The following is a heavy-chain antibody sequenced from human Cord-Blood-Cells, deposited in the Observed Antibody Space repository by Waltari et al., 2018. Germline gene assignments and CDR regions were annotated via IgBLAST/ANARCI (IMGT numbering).Heavy chain of an antibody. CDR1: GFTFSSYS. CDR3: ARIRMGSSSYFQH. CDR2: IRSSSTI. V-gene: IGHV3-48*02. D-gene: IGHD6-6*01. J-gene: IGHJ1*01. Sequence: EVQLVESGGGLVQPGGALRLSCAASGFTFSSYSMNSVRQAPGKGLEWVSYIRSSSTIYYADSVKGRFTISRDNAKNSLYLQMNSLRDEDTAVYYCARIRMGSSSYFQHWGQGTLVTVSS.